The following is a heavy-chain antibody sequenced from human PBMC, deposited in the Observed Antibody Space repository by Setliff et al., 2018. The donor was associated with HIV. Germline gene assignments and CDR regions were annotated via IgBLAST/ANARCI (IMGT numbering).Heavy chain of an antibody. D-gene: IGHD2-2*01. V-gene: IGHV7-4-1*01. CDR3: GGMDV. J-gene: IGHJ6*02. CDR1: ADTFTNCL. Sequence: ASVKVSCKASADTFTNCLINWVRQAPGQGLEWMGWINTDSGTPTYAQAFTGRFVFSLDASVSTAVYYCAKVPLFVVVPAALGGMDVWGQGTTVTVSS. CDR2: INTDSGTP.